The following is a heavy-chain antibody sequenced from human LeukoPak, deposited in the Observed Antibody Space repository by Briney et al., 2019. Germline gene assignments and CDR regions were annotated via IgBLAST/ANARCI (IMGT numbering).Heavy chain of an antibody. V-gene: IGHV1-2*06. CDR2: INPNSGGT. Sequence: ASVKVSCKASGYTFTGYYMHWVRQAPGQGGEGMGRINPNSGGTNYAQKFQGRVTMTRDTSIRKDYMEMGRLRSDDTAVYYCARDFTRPLIAAAVTTDYWGQGTLVTVSS. D-gene: IGHD6-13*01. CDR1: GYTFTGYY. CDR3: ARDFTRPLIAAAVTTDY. J-gene: IGHJ4*02.